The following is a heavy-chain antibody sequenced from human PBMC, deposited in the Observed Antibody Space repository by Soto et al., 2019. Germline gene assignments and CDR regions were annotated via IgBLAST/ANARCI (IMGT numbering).Heavy chain of an antibody. Sequence: GGSLRLSCAASGFAFSSYTMNRFRQAPGKGLEWVSSISSSSSYIYYADSVKGRFTISRDNAKNSLYLQMNSLRAEDTAVYYCARAIRHSSFDYWGQGTLVTVSS. CDR1: GFAFSSYT. J-gene: IGHJ4*02. CDR2: ISSSSSYI. CDR3: ARAIRHSSFDY. D-gene: IGHD5-18*01. V-gene: IGHV3-21*01.